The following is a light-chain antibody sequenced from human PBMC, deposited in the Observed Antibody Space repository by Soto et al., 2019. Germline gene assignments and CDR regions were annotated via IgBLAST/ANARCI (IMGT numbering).Light chain of an antibody. CDR3: SSYTSSSTQVV. V-gene: IGLV2-14*01. CDR2: EVS. J-gene: IGLJ2*01. CDR1: SSDVGGYNY. Sequence: QSALTQPASVSGSPRQSITISCTGTSSDVGGYNYVSWYQQHPGKAPKLMIYEVSNRPSGVSNRFSASKSDNTASLTISGLQAEDEADYFCSSYTSSSTQVVFGGGTKLTVL.